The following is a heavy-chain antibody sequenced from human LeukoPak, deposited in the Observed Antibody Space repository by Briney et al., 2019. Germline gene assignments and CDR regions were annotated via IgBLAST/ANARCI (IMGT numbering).Heavy chain of an antibody. V-gene: IGHV4-34*01. Sequence: PSETLSLTCAVSGVSFDDYYWSWVRQTPGKGLEWIGEINHSGYTNDSPSLKSRVTLSIDTSRKQFSLNLRSATVADTGIYYCTRVTAGHDYWGQGTLVTVSS. CDR1: GVSFDDYY. D-gene: IGHD2-21*02. CDR2: INHSGYT. CDR3: TRVTAGHDY. J-gene: IGHJ4*02.